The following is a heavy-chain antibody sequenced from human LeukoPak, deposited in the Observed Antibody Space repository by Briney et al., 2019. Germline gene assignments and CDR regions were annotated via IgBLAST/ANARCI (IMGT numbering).Heavy chain of an antibody. V-gene: IGHV3-23*01. CDR3: AKDSYSYGRSSDY. CDR1: GFTLSSYG. CDR2: ISGSGGST. J-gene: IGHJ4*02. Sequence: GGSLRLSCAASGFTLSSYGMSWVRQAPGKGREWVSAISGSGGSTYYADSVKGRFTISRDNSKNTLYLQMNSLRAEDTAVYYCAKDSYSYGRSSDYWGQGTLVTVSS. D-gene: IGHD5-18*01.